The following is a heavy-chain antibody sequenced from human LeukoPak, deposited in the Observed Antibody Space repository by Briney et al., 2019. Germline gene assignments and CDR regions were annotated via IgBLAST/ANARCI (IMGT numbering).Heavy chain of an antibody. D-gene: IGHD2-2*01. CDR1: GGSISSYY. V-gene: IGHV4-4*07. CDR3: ARVNIVVVPAAISDYYYYYMDV. CDR2: IHTSGNT. J-gene: IGHJ6*03. Sequence: SETLSLTCTVSGGSISSYYWSWIRQPAGKGLEWIGRIHTSGNTNYNPSLKSRVTISVDTSKNQFSLKRNSVTAADTAVYYCARVNIVVVPAAISDYYYYYMDVWGKGTTVTISS.